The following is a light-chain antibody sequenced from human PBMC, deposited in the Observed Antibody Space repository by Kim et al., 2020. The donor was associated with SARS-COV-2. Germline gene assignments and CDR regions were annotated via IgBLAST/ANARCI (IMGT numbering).Light chain of an antibody. V-gene: IGKV4-1*01. CDR3: QQYYSTPIT. J-gene: IGKJ5*01. Sequence: ATINCKSSQSVLYSSNNKSYLAWYQQKPGQPPKLLIYWASTRESGVPDRFSGSGSETDFTLTICSLQAEDVAVYYCQQYYSTPITIGQGTRLEIK. CDR1: QSVLYSSNNKSY. CDR2: WAS.